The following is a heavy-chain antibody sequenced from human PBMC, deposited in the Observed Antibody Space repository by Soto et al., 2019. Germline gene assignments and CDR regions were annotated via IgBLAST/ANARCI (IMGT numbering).Heavy chain of an antibody. D-gene: IGHD3-22*01. J-gene: IGHJ3*02. Sequence: PSETLSLTCAVSGYSISSGYYWGWIRQPPGKGLEWIGSIYHSGSTYYNPSLKSRVTISVDTSKNQFSLKLSSETAADTAVYYCACSYYYDSSGYPNDAFDIWGQGTMVTVSS. CDR3: ACSYYYDSSGYPNDAFDI. V-gene: IGHV4-38-2*01. CDR1: GYSISSGYY. CDR2: IYHSGST.